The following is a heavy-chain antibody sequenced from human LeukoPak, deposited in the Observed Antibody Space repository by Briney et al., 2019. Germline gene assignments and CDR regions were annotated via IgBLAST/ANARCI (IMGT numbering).Heavy chain of an antibody. V-gene: IGHV3-21*01. CDR1: GFCFITYT. Sequence: GGSLRLSCAASGFCFITYTMAWVRQAPGRGLEWVSSINIDGKYTYYADSVKGRFTISRDNARNSLFLQVNSLRAEDTVVYYCARRFCTNTNCYAMDVWGKGTTVTVSS. CDR3: ARRFCTNTNCYAMDV. D-gene: IGHD2-8*01. CDR2: INIDGKYT. J-gene: IGHJ6*03.